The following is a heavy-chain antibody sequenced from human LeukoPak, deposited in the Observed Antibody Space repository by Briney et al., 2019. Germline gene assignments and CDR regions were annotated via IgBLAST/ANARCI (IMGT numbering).Heavy chain of an antibody. Sequence: PGGSLRLSCAASGFTFSDYYMSWIRQAPGKGLEWVSYISSSGSTIYYADSVKGRFTISRDNAKNSLYLQMNSLRAEDMAVYYCARGCSGYHYLCAFDIWGQGTMVTVSS. D-gene: IGHD5-12*01. J-gene: IGHJ3*02. V-gene: IGHV3-11*01. CDR1: GFTFSDYY. CDR3: ARGCSGYHYLCAFDI. CDR2: ISSSGSTI.